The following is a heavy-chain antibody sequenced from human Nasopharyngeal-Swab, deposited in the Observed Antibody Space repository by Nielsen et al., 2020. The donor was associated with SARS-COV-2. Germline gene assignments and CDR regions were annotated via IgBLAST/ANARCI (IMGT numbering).Heavy chain of an antibody. CDR3: ARGAYRLLDV. CDR2: MYSNDNT. D-gene: IGHD3-16*01. J-gene: IGHJ6*02. Sequence: GASLKISCAASDFTVSCNYMTWVREAPGKGLEWVSVMYSNDNTDYTDSVKGRFTVTRDNSKNTLYLQMSGLRVEDTAVYYCARGAYRLLDVWGQGTPVTVSS. V-gene: IGHV3-53*01. CDR1: DFTVSCNY.